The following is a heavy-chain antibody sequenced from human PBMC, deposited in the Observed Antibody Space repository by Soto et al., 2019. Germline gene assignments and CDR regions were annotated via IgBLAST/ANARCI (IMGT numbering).Heavy chain of an antibody. CDR1: GFSLSSYA. Sequence: GGSLRLSCSASGFSLSSYAMHWVRQAPGKGLEYVSSISSDGGSTYYADSVKGRFTISRDNSKNMLYLQMSSLGVEDTAVYYCVKDRWVDYWGQGTLVTVS. D-gene: IGHD3-16*01. CDR3: VKDRWVDY. V-gene: IGHV3-64D*06. CDR2: ISSDGGST. J-gene: IGHJ4*02.